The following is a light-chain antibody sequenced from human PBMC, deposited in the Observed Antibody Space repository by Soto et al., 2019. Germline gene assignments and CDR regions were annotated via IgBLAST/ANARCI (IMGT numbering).Light chain of an antibody. CDR2: EVN. Sequence: QSALTQPASVSGSPGQSITISCTGTNSDVGDRNYVSWYQQHTGKAPKLMIYEVNNRPSGVSNRFSGSKSGNTASLTISGLQAEDEADYYCSSYTSIGTWVFGGGTKLTVL. V-gene: IGLV2-14*01. CDR1: NSDVGDRNY. CDR3: SSYTSIGTWV. J-gene: IGLJ3*02.